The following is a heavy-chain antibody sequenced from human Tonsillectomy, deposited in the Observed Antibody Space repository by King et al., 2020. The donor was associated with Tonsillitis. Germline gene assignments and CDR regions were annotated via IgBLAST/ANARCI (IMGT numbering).Heavy chain of an antibody. CDR1: GFTFSSYE. Sequence: VQLVESGGGLVQPGGSLRLSCAGSGFTFSSYEMNWVRHAPGKGLEWISYISISGDNTHYADSVKGRFTVSRDKAKNSLNLQMNGLRVNDTAVYYCARGRWSSSSNYWGQGTLVTVSS. J-gene: IGHJ4*02. CDR2: ISISGDNT. V-gene: IGHV3-48*03. CDR3: ARGRWSSSSNY. D-gene: IGHD6-6*01.